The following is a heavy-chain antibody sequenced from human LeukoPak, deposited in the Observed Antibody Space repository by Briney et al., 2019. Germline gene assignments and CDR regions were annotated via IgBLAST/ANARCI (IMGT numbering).Heavy chain of an antibody. CDR2: INSDGSST. CDR3: ARTRYIANPKYIGMDV. V-gene: IGHV3-74*01. D-gene: IGHD2-21*01. J-gene: IGHJ6*02. Sequence: GGSLRLSCAASGFTFSSYWMHWVRQAPGKGLVWVSRINSDGSSTSYADSVKGRFTISRDNAENTLYLQMNSLRAEDTAVYYCARTRYIANPKYIGMDVWGQGTTVTVSS. CDR1: GFTFSSYW.